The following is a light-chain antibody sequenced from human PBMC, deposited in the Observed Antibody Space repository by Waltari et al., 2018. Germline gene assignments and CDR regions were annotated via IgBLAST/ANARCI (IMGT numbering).Light chain of an antibody. CDR2: GAS. Sequence: DIRMTQSPSSLSASVGDRFTITCRASQGIGNSLAWYQQKPGKAPKFLLYGASILQGGVPSRFRGSGSGAEYTLTITSLQPEDFGVYYCQQYDTWPLTFGGGTKVEVK. CDR1: QGIGNS. J-gene: IGKJ4*01. V-gene: IGKV1-NL1*01. CDR3: QQYDTWPLT.